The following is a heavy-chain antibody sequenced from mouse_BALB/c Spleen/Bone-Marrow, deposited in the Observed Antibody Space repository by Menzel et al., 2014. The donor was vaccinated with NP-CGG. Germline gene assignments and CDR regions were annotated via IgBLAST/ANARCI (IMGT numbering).Heavy chain of an antibody. CDR2: ILPGSGST. V-gene: IGHV1-9*01. CDR1: GYTFSSYW. J-gene: IGHJ2*01. Sequence: VQLQQSGAELMKPGASVKISCKATGYTFSSYWIEWVKQRPGHGLEWIGEILPGSGSTNYNEKFEGKTTFTADTSSNTAYMQLSSLTSEDSAVYYCARGDYFDYWGQGTTLTVSS. CDR3: ARGDYFDY.